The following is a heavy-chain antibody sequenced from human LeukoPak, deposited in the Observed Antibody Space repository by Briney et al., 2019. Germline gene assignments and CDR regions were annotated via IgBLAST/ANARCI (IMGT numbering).Heavy chain of an antibody. V-gene: IGHV3-7*03. CDR3: ARRAYYDSSGYRTPLFDY. CDR2: INEDGSDK. D-gene: IGHD3-22*01. J-gene: IGHJ4*02. CDR1: GFTFSDHY. Sequence: GGSLRLSCAASGFTFSDHYMDWVRQAPGKGLEWLANINEDGSDKNYVVALKGRFTISRDNAKKSLYLQMNSLRAEDTALYYCARRAYYDSSGYRTPLFDYWGQGTLVTVSS.